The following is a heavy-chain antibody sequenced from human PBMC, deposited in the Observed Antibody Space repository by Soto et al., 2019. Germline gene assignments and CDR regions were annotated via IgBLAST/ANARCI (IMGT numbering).Heavy chain of an antibody. CDR2: ILPVSAPP. J-gene: IGHJ4*02. Sequence: SVKVSCKASGGTLNNYAINWVRQAPGQGLEWMGGILPVSAPPDYAQKFQGRVSITADHSTSTVYMELSRLKSDDTAVYFCATDSNYDVSNAFWGQGTLVTVSS. V-gene: IGHV1-69*13. CDR3: ATDSNYDVSNAF. D-gene: IGHD3-3*01. CDR1: GGTLNNYA.